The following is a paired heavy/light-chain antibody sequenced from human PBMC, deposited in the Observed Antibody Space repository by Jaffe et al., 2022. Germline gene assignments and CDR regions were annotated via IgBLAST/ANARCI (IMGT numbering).Heavy chain of an antibody. CDR1: GFTFSRCD. V-gene: IGHV3-23*01. Sequence: EVQLLESGGGSVQPGGSLRLSCAVSGFTFSRCDMSWVRQAPGKGLEWVSGISGSGGSTYYADSVKGRFTISRDNSKNTLYLQMNSLTAEDTAIYFCAKDLGSETTYYFDYWGQGTLVTVSS. CDR2: ISGSGGST. J-gene: IGHJ4*02. D-gene: IGHD4-17*01. CDR3: AKDLGSETTYYFDY.
Light chain of an antibody. CDR3: NSRDSSGNHVV. Sequence: SSELTQDPAVSVALGQTVRITCQGDSLRSYYASWYQQKPGQAPILVFYGKNDRPSGIPDRFSGSSSRNTASLTITGAQAEDEADYYCNSRDSSGNHVVFGGGTKLTVL. CDR2: GKN. CDR1: SLRSYY. V-gene: IGLV3-19*01. J-gene: IGLJ3*02.